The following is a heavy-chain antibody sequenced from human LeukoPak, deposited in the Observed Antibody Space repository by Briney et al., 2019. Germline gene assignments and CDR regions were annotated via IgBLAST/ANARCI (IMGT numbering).Heavy chain of an antibody. Sequence: SETLSLTCTVSGGSISSYYWSWTRQPPGKGQEWIGDIYTSGSTNYNPSLKSRVTMSVDTSKNQFSLKLSSVTAADTAVYYCARSPPWVPSYMDIWGKGTTVTISS. CDR2: IYTSGST. CDR1: GGSISSYY. D-gene: IGHD3-10*01. V-gene: IGHV4-4*07. CDR3: ARSPPWVPSYMDI. J-gene: IGHJ6*03.